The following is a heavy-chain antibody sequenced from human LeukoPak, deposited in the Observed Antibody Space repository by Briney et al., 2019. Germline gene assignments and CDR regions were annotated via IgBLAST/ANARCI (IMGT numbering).Heavy chain of an antibody. V-gene: IGHV1-2*02. CDR2: INPHSGGT. D-gene: IGHD3-10*01. Sequence: EASVKVSCKASGYTFTNYYIHWVRQAPGQGLEWMGWINPHSGGTNYAQNFQGRVTMTRDTSINTAHMELSSLRSDDTAVYYCARDKRTTMARGVKGYGMDVWGQGTTVTVSS. CDR3: ARDKRTTMARGVKGYGMDV. CDR1: GYTFTNYY. J-gene: IGHJ6*02.